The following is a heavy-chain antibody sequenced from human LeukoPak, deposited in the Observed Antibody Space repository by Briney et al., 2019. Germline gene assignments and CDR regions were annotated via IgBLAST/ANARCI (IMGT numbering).Heavy chain of an antibody. CDR1: GGSFGSYY. CDR2: VDRRGSI. Sequence: SETLSLTCAVYGGSFGSYYWSWVRQPPGKGLEWIGEVDRRGSINYNPSLKSRLTISMDTSKTQFSLKLSSVTAADTAVYYCARGDYGSGSYYNEGSYYYYYYMDVWGKGTTVTVSS. CDR3: ARGDYGSGSYYNEGSYYYYYYMDV. J-gene: IGHJ6*03. V-gene: IGHV4-34*01. D-gene: IGHD3-10*01.